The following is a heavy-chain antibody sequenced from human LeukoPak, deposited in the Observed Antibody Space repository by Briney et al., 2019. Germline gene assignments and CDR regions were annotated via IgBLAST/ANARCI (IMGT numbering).Heavy chain of an antibody. D-gene: IGHD2-21*02. CDR1: GFSLSGSA. V-gene: IGHV4-4*02. CDR3: ARRAYCGGDCYSIDY. J-gene: IGHJ4*02. CDR2: IYHTGST. Sequence: TGGSLRLSCAASGFSLSGSAMHWVRQPPGKGLEWIGEIYHTGSTNYNPSLKSRVTLSVDKSKNQFSLKLSSVTAADTAVYYCARRAYCGGDCYSIDYWGQGTLVTVSS.